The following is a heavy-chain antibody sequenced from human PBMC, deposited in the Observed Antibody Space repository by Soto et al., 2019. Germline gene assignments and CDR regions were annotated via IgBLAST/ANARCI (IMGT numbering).Heavy chain of an antibody. CDR3: AHSGPIATVAFDY. V-gene: IGHV4-39*06. D-gene: IGHD6-13*01. CDR1: GGSITSSSYY. Sequence: SETLSLTCTVSGGSITSSSYYWGWIRQPPGEGLEWIGIISYSGTTSYSPSLKSRVAISLDTAKNQVVLTMTNVHPEDTATYFCAHSGPIATVAFDYWGQGILVTVSS. J-gene: IGHJ4*02. CDR2: ISYSGTT.